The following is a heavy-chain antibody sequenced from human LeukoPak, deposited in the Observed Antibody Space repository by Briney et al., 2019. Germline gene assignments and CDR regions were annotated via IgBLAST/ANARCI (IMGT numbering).Heavy chain of an antibody. V-gene: IGHV4-31*11. D-gene: IGHD3-22*01. J-gene: IGHJ4*02. Sequence: PSETLSLTCAVSGGSISSGGYYWSWIRQHPGKGLEWIGYIYYSGSTYYNPSLKSRVTISVDTSKNQFSLKLSSVTAADTAVYYCARVPRGVVVVISDWGQGTLVTVSS. CDR2: IYYSGST. CDR1: GGSISSGGYY. CDR3: ARVPRGVVVVISD.